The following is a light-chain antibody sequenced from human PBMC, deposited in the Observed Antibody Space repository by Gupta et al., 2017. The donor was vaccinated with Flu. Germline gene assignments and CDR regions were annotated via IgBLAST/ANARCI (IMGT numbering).Light chain of an antibody. CDR2: EVS. V-gene: IGLV2-23*02. Sequence: QSALTPPASVSSAPGQPITISCTGTSSDVGSYNLVSWYQQHPGNAPKLMIYEVSQRPSGVSNRFAGYKSGKTAFLISAGLQAEDEADYYCCSYEGSSTWVFGGGTKLTVL. J-gene: IGLJ2*01. CDR3: CSYEGSSTWV. CDR1: SSDVGSYNL.